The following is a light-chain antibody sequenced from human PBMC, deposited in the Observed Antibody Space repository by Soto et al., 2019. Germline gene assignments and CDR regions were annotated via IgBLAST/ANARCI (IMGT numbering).Light chain of an antibody. J-gene: IGKJ5*01. CDR1: QSVSNNY. CDR2: GAY. V-gene: IGKV3-20*01. CDR3: QQYGNSAPIT. Sequence: EIVLTQAPGTLSLSPGERATLSCRASQSVSNNYLAWYQQKPGQAPRLLIYGAYNRATGIPDRFSGSGSGTDFTLTISRLEPEDFALYYCQQYGNSAPITCGQGTRLEIK.